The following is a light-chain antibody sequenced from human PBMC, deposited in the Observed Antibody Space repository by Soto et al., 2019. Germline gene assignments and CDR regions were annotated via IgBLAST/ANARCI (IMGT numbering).Light chain of an antibody. V-gene: IGKV3-20*01. CDR1: HSVSSSY. J-gene: IGKJ1*01. Sequence: EIVLTQSPGTLSLSPGERATLSCRASHSVSSSYLAWYQQKPGQAPRLLIYGASSRATGIPDRFSGSGSGTVFTLTISRLEPADFAVYYCQQYGSSPRRTFGQGTKVDIK. CDR3: QQYGSSPRRT. CDR2: GAS.